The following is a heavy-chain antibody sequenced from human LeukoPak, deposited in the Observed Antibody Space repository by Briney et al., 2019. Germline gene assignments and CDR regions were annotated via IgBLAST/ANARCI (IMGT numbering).Heavy chain of an antibody. V-gene: IGHV4-34*01. D-gene: IGHD5-12*01. Sequence: PSETLSLTCAVYGGSFSGYYWSWIRQPPGKGLEWIGEINHSGSTNYNPSLKSRVTISVDTSKNQFSLKLSSVTAADTAVCYCADVDKDYWGQGTLVTVSS. J-gene: IGHJ4*02. CDR3: ADVDKDY. CDR2: INHSGST. CDR1: GGSFSGYY.